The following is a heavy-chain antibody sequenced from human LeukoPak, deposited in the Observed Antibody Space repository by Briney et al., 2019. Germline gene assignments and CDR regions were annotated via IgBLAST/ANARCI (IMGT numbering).Heavy chain of an antibody. J-gene: IGHJ3*02. CDR3: AKDHYYDSSGNLWPDAFDI. V-gene: IGHV3-23*01. D-gene: IGHD3-22*01. CDR1: GFTFSSYA. CDR2: ISGSGGST. Sequence: GGSLRLSCAASGFTFSSYAMSWVRQAPGMGLEWVSAISGSGGSTYYADSVKGRFTISRDNSKNTLYLQMNSLRAEDTAVYYCAKDHYYDSSGNLWPDAFDIWGQGTMVTVSS.